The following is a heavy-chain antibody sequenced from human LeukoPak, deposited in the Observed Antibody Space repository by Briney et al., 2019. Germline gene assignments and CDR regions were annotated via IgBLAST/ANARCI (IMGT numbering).Heavy chain of an antibody. D-gene: IGHD5-18*01. J-gene: IGHJ6*04. CDR2: ISSSGSTI. Sequence: GGSLRLSCADSGFTFSSYGMNWVRQAPGKGLEWVSYISSSGSTIYYADSVKGRFTISRDNAKNSLYLQMNSLRAEDTAVYYCASRLSWIQLWSYYYGMDVWGKGTTVTVSS. CDR3: ASRLSWIQLWSYYYGMDV. V-gene: IGHV3-48*03. CDR1: GFTFSSYG.